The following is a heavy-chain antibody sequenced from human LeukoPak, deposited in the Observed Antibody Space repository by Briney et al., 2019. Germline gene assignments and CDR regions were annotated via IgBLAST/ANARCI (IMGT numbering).Heavy chain of an antibody. CDR2: IKEDGSQK. J-gene: IGHJ4*02. D-gene: IGHD6-13*01. CDR1: GFTFNTYW. V-gene: IGHV3-7*01. CDR3: ATYIATLRRGL. Sequence: GGSLRLSCAASGFTFNTYWMTWVRQTPGKGLEWVANIKEDGSQKNYVDSVRGRFTISRDNAKNSLYLQMNSLRAEDTAVYYCATYIATLRRGLWGQGTLVTVSS.